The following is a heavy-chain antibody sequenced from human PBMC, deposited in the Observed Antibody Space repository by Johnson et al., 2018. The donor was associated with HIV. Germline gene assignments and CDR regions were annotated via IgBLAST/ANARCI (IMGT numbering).Heavy chain of an antibody. J-gene: IGHJ3*02. V-gene: IGHV3-9*01. Sequence: VQLVESGGGLVEPGRSLRLSCAASGFSFDDYAMHWIRKTPGKGLEWVSGISWNSGSVIYGDSVKGRFTISRDNSKNTFYLQMNSLRVEDTAVYYCAKVGTGYTSSSVGAFDIWGQGTMVTVSS. D-gene: IGHD6-19*01. CDR2: ISWNSGSV. CDR1: GFSFDDYA. CDR3: AKVGTGYTSSSVGAFDI.